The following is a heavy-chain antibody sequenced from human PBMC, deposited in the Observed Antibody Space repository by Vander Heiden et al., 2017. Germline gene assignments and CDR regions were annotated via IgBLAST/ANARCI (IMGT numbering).Heavy chain of an antibody. D-gene: IGHD1-26*01. CDR3: ARTTSGSYHSPAGY. Sequence: QLQLQESGPGLVKPSETLSLSRTVSGGSISSSSYYWGWIRQPPGKGLEWIGSIYYSGNTYYNPSLKSRVTISVDTSKNLFSLNLSSVTAADTAVYYCARTTSGSYHSPAGYWGQGTLVTVSS. J-gene: IGHJ4*02. V-gene: IGHV4-39*01. CDR1: GGSISSSSYY. CDR2: IYYSGNT.